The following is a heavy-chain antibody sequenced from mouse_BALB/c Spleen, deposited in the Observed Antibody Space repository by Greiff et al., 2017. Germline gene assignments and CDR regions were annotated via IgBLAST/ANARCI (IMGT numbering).Heavy chain of an antibody. CDR1: GFTFSDYY. V-gene: IGHV5-4*02. J-gene: IGHJ2*01. Sequence: EVKVVESGGGLVKPGGSLKLSCAASGFTFSDYYMYWVRQTPEKRLEWVATISDGGSYTYYPDSVKGRFTISRDNAKNNLYLQMSSLKSEDTAMYYCARDLYYGLDYWGQGTTLTVSS. CDR2: ISDGGSYT. CDR3: ARDLYYGLDY. D-gene: IGHD1-2*01.